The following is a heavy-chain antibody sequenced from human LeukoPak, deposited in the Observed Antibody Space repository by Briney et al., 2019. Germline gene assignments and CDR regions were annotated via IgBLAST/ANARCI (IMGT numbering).Heavy chain of an antibody. CDR2: ISTYNGNT. V-gene: IGHV1-18*01. CDR1: GYTFTSYG. D-gene: IGHD3-10*01. Sequence: ASVKVSCKASGYTFTSYGINWVRQAPGQGLEWMGWISTYNGNTNYAQKLQGRVTITTDTSTSTAYMELRSLRSDDTAVYYCARDLRATMVRGVIITPSGYFDYWGQGTLVTVSS. J-gene: IGHJ4*02. CDR3: ARDLRATMVRGVIITPSGYFDY.